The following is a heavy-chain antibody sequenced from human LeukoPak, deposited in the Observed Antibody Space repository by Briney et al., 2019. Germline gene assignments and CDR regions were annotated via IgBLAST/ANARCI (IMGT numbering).Heavy chain of an antibody. CDR3: AKDRLPTRGYSGYVGY. D-gene: IGHD5-12*01. V-gene: IGHV3-23*01. CDR2: TSGSGGST. J-gene: IGHJ4*02. Sequence: GGSLRLSCAASGFTFSSYAMSWVRQAPGKGLEWVSATSGSGGSTYYADSVKGRFTISRDNSKNTLYLQMNSLRAEDTAVYYCAKDRLPTRGYSGYVGYWGQGTLVTVSS. CDR1: GFTFSSYA.